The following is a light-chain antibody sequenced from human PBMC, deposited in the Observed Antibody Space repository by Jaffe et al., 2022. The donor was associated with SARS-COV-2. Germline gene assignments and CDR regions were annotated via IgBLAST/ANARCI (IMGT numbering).Light chain of an antibody. J-gene: IGKJ4*01. V-gene: IGKV3-15*01. CDR3: HQYNNWPPLT. CDR1: QSVSSD. CDR2: GAS. Sequence: EIVMTQSPATLSVSPGERVTLSCRASQSVSSDLAWYQQRPGQAPRLLIYGASTRVTGIPARFSGSGSGTEFTLTISSLQSEDFAVYYCHQYNNWPPLTFGGGTKVEIK.